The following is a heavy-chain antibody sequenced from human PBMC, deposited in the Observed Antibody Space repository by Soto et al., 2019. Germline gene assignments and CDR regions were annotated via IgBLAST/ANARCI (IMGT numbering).Heavy chain of an antibody. V-gene: IGHV4-59*01. CDR3: ARRYGGNFDY. J-gene: IGHJ4*02. CDR1: GGSISSYY. CDR2: IYYSGST. D-gene: IGHD3-16*01. Sequence: SETLSLTCAVSGGSISSYYWSWIRQPPGKGLEWIGYIYYSGSTNYNPSLKSRVTISVDTSKNQFSLKLSSVTAADTAVYYCARRYGGNFDYWGQGTLVTV.